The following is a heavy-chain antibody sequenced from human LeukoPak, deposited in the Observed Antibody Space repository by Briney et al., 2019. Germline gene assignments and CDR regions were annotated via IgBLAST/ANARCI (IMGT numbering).Heavy chain of an antibody. CDR2: INHSGST. D-gene: IGHD3-3*01. Sequence: SETLSLTCAVYGGSFSGYYWSWIRQPPGKGLEWIGEINHSGSTNYNSSLKSRVTISVDTSKNQFSLKLSSVTAADTAVYYCARVYYDFWSGYYPLYYYYYYMDVWGKGTTVTVSS. CDR3: ARVYYDFWSGYYPLYYYYYYMDV. V-gene: IGHV4-34*01. J-gene: IGHJ6*03. CDR1: GGSFSGYY.